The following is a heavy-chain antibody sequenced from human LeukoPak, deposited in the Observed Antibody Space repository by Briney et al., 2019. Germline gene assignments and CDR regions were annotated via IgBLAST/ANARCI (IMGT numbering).Heavy chain of an antibody. CDR1: GGSISSGGYY. D-gene: IGHD3-16*01. CDR2: IYYSGST. CDR3: ARDRADYVLD. V-gene: IGHV4-31*03. J-gene: IGHJ4*02. Sequence: SETLSLTCTVSGGSISSGGYYWSWIRQHPGKGLEWIGYIYYSGSTYCNPSLKSRVTISVDRSKNQFSLKLSSVTAADTAVHYCARDRADYVLDWGQGTLVTVSS.